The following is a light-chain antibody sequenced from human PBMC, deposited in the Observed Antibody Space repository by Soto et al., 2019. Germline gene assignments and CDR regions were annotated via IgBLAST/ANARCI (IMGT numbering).Light chain of an antibody. CDR3: QQYGGSPLYT. J-gene: IGKJ2*01. Sequence: EIVLTQSPGTLSLSPGERATLSCRASESVSSSYLAWYQQKPGQAPTLLIYGASIRATGIPDRFSGSGSGTDFPLTISRLEPEDFAVYYCQQYGGSPLYTFGQGTKVEIK. CDR1: ESVSSSY. V-gene: IGKV3-20*01. CDR2: GAS.